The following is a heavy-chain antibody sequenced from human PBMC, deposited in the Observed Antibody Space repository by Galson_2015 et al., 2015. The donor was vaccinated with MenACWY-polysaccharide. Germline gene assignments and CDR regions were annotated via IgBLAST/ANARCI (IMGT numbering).Heavy chain of an antibody. J-gene: IGHJ4*02. Sequence: SLRLSCAASGFIFNNYDMSWVRQAPGKGLEWVSGVSGTGHSTYYADSVKGRFTISRDNSKNTLYLEMKSLRAGDTATYYCAKDMRIVYHNYQFDSWGQGTLVTVSS. CDR1: GFIFNNYD. V-gene: IGHV3-23*01. CDR3: AKDMRIVYHNYQFDS. CDR2: VSGTGHST. D-gene: IGHD5/OR15-5a*01.